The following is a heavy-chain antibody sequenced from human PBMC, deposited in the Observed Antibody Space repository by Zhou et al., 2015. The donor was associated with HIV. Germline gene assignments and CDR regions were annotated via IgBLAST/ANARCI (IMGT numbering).Heavy chain of an antibody. CDR1: GGTFSSYT. CDR2: IIPILGIA. J-gene: IGHJ5*02. Sequence: QVQLVQSGAEVKKPGSSVKVSCKASGGTFSSYTISWVRQAPGQGLEWMGRIIPILGIANYAQKFQGRVTITADKSTSTAYMELSSLRSEDTAVYYCARDGGPSYNWFDPWGQGTLVTVSS. CDR3: ARDGGPSYNWFDP. V-gene: IGHV1-69*08.